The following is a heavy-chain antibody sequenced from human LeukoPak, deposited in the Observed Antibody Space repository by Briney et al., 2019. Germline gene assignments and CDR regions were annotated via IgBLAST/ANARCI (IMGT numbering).Heavy chain of an antibody. J-gene: IGHJ4*02. CDR1: GFSFSIYA. Sequence: GGSLTLSCTAYGFSFSIYALSWVRQAPGNGLEWISGIRGSGTTTYYTDSVKGRFTISRANSKSTLFLHMIGLRAEDTAVYYCAKDRGSWFALFDSWGQGTLVTVSS. D-gene: IGHD6-13*01. V-gene: IGHV3-23*01. CDR2: IRGSGTTT. CDR3: AKDRGSWFALFDS.